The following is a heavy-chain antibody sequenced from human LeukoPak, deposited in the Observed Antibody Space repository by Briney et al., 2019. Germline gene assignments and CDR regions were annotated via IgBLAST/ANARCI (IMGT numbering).Heavy chain of an antibody. J-gene: IGHJ4*02. CDR3: AKGQDGYNNY. CDR2: ISFDGNYK. V-gene: IGHV3-30*18. D-gene: IGHD5-24*01. CDR1: GFTFSSYG. Sequence: PGRSLRLSCAASGFTFSSYGMHWVRQAPGKGLEWVAVISFDGNYKYYADSVKGRFTMSRDISKNTLYLQMNSLRAEDTAVYYCAKGQDGYNNYWGQGTLVTVTS.